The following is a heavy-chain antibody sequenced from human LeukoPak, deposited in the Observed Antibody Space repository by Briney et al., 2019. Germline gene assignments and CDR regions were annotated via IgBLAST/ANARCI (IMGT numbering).Heavy chain of an antibody. V-gene: IGHV4-39*07. D-gene: IGHD3-9*01. CDR3: ARTNILSYYYYYGMDV. CDR1: GDSISSNYFSSNLFH. J-gene: IGHJ6*02. CDR2: IYYSMTT. Sequence: PSETLSLTCTVSGDSISSNYFSSNLFHWGWLRQPPGEGLEWIGSIYYSMTTYYTPSLQSSVTISVDTSKNQFSLKLSSVTAADTAVYYCARTNILSYYYYYGMDVWGQGTTVTVSS.